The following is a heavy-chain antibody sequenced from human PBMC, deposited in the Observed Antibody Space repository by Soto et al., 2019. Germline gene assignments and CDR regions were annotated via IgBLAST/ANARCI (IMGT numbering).Heavy chain of an antibody. Sequence: SVKVSFKASGGTFSRYAISWLRQAPGQGLEWMGGIIPIFGTANYAQKFQGRVTITADESTSTAYMELSSLRSEDTAVYYCARGTYYYDSSGYLAHYYGMDVWGQGTTVTVSS. V-gene: IGHV1-69*13. CDR3: ARGTYYYDSSGYLAHYYGMDV. CDR2: IIPIFGTA. D-gene: IGHD3-22*01. CDR1: GGTFSRYA. J-gene: IGHJ6*02.